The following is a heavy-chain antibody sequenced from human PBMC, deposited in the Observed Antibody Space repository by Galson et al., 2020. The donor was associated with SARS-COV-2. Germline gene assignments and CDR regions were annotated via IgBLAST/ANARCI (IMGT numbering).Heavy chain of an antibody. J-gene: IGHJ6*02. D-gene: IGHD4-17*01. V-gene: IGHV3-23*01. CDR2: ISGSGGST. CDR1: GFTFSSYA. Sequence: GVSLRLSCAASGFTFSSYAMSWVRQAPGKGLEWVSAISGSGGSTYYADSVKGRFTISRDNSKNTLYLQMNSLRAEDTAVYYCAKPLLVYVDYGDYYYYGMDVWGQGTTVTVSS. CDR3: AKPLLVYVDYGDYYYYGMDV.